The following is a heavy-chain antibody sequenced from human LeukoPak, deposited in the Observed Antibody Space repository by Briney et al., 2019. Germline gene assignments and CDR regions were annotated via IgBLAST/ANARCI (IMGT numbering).Heavy chain of an antibody. CDR1: GGSISSSSHY. V-gene: IGHV4-39*01. CDR2: IHYSGTT. CDR3: ARRLIGFDT. J-gene: IGHJ5*02. D-gene: IGHD3-22*01. Sequence: SETLSLTCTVSGGSISSSSHYWGWIRQPPGKGLEWIGDIHYSGTTYYNPSLKSRVTISVDTSKNQFSLKLTSVTAADTTVYYCARRLIGFDTWGQGTLVTVSS.